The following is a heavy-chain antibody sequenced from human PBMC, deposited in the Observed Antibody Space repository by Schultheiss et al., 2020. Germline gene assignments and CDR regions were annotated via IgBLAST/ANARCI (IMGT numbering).Heavy chain of an antibody. D-gene: IGHD3-10*01. CDR3: ARRPVLPINYGMDV. V-gene: IGHV3-11*01. J-gene: IGHJ6*02. Sequence: GGSLRLSCAASGFTVSSNYMSWVRQAPGKGLEWVSYISSSGSTIYYADSVKGRFTISRDNAKNSLYLQMNSLRAEDTAVYYCARRPVLPINYGMDVWGQGTTVTVSS. CDR2: ISSSGSTI. CDR1: GFTVSSNY.